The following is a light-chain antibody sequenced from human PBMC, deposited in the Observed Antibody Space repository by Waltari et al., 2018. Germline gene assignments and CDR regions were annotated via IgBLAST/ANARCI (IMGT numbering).Light chain of an antibody. Sequence: QSALTQPASVSGSPGQTITISCTGTSSDVGTYNFVSWYHQHPGKAPKLMIYEVINGPAGGSIRFGGSKSANTTSLRITGSQDEDESDYYFCSHAGTDTVIIFGRGPKVSVL. CDR3: CSHAGTDTVII. CDR2: EVI. V-gene: IGLV2-23*02. CDR1: SSDVGTYNF. J-gene: IGLJ2*01.